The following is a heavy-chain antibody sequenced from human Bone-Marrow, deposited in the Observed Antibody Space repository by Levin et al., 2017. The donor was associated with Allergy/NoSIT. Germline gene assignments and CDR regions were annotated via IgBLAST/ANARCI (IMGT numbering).Heavy chain of an antibody. CDR1: EFTFRVYS. CDR2: ISSRGDSL. Sequence: GESLKISCVASEFTFRVYSMNWVRQAPGKGLEWIASISSRGDSLYYVDAVKGRFTISRDKSKNTLYLQMNSLRVEDTAVYYCARDGGVQVGGDYVGQGTLVTVSS. V-gene: IGHV3-21*01. D-gene: IGHD2-8*02. J-gene: IGHJ4*02. CDR3: ARDGGVQVGGDY.